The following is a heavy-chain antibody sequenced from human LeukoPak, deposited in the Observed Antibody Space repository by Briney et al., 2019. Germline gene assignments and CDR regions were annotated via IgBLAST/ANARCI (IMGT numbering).Heavy chain of an antibody. CDR2: IDYSGGSS. V-gene: IGHV3-23*01. CDR3: ASGGIYYGAAFDF. Sequence: GGSLRLSCTVSGFTLSSYEMSWIRQAPGRGLEWVSSIDYSGGSSYYADSVKGRFTISRDDSKNTLYLQLNSLRVEDTAFYYCASGGIYYGAAFDFWGQGSLVTVSS. D-gene: IGHD1-26*01. CDR1: GFTLSSYE. J-gene: IGHJ4*02.